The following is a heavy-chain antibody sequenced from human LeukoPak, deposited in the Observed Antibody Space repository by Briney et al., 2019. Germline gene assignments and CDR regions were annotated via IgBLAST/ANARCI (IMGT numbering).Heavy chain of an antibody. V-gene: IGHV4-59*11. Sequence: SETLSLTCTVSGGSISSHYWSWIRQPPGKGLEWIGYIYYSGSTNYNPSLKSRVTISVDTSKNQFSLKLSSVTAADTAVYYRARKAMVAAAFDPWGQGTLVTVSS. CDR1: GGSISSHY. J-gene: IGHJ5*02. CDR2: IYYSGST. D-gene: IGHD6-13*01. CDR3: ARKAMVAAAFDP.